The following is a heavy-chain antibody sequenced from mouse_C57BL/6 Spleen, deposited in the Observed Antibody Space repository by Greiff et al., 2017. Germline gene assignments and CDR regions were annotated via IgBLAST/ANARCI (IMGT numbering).Heavy chain of an antibody. CDR1: GYTFTDYE. Sequence: QVQLQQSGAELVRPGASVTLSCKASGYTFTDYEMHWVKQTPVHGLEWIGAIDPETGGTAYNQKFKGKAILTADKSSSTAYMELRSLTSEDSAVYYCTRGYWGRAWFAYWGQGTLVTVSA. V-gene: IGHV1-15*01. CDR3: TRGYWGRAWFAY. CDR2: IDPETGGT. D-gene: IGHD4-1*01. J-gene: IGHJ3*01.